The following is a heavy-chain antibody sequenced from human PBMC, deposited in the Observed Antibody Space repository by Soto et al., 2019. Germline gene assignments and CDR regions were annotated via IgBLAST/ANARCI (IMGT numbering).Heavy chain of an antibody. J-gene: IGHJ6*02. CDR1: GGTFRSYY. D-gene: IGHD2-2*01. V-gene: IGHV4-59*01. Sequence: HNLSLTDAVYGGTFRSYYWSWILQPHGNGLEWIGYIYYSGSTNYNPSLKSRVTISVDTSKNQFSLKLSSVTAADTAVYYCARVSLVPAASTPHYYYVTDFWGQGTTVT. CDR2: IYYSGST. CDR3: ARVSLVPAASTPHYYYVTDF.